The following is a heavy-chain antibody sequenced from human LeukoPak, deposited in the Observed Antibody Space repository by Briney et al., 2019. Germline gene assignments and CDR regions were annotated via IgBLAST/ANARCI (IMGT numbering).Heavy chain of an antibody. Sequence: GGPLRHSCQAMGFTFTIYAMSWVRQAPRKRLEHISPIRVTRGSSYHADPVKGRFTISRDNSKNTLYLQMSSLRAEDTAVYYCAKDGVGSGWYGYWGQGTLVTVSS. CDR1: GFTFTIYA. CDR2: IRVTRGSS. D-gene: IGHD6-19*01. V-gene: IGHV3-23*01. CDR3: AKDGVGSGWYGY. J-gene: IGHJ4*02.